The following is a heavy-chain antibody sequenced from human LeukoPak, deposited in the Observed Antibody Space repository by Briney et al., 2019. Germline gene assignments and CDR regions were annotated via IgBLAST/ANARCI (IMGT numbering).Heavy chain of an antibody. D-gene: IGHD3-3*01. J-gene: IGHJ4*02. CDR1: GFTFSNAW. V-gene: IGHV3-15*01. CDR2: IKSKIDGGTT. CDR3: TSGPLRFLEYYFDY. Sequence: GGSLRLSCVVSGFTFSNAWMTWVRQAPGRGLEWVGRIKSKIDGGTTEYAAPVKGRFTISRDDSKNTLYLQMNSLKTEDTAVYYCTSGPLRFLEYYFDYWGQGTLVTVSS.